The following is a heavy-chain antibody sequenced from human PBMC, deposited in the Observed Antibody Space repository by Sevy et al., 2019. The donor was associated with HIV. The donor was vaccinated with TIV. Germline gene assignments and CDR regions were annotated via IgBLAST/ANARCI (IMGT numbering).Heavy chain of an antibody. CDR1: GYSFTSYW. J-gene: IGHJ5*02. CDR2: IYPGDSDT. CDR3: ARHRGFNGDGYNYDWFDP. D-gene: IGHD5-12*01. V-gene: IGHV5-51*01. Sequence: GESLKISCKGSGYSFTSYWIGWVRQMPGKGLEWMGIIYPGDSDTRYSQSFQGQVTISADKSISTAYLQWSSLKASDTAMYYCARHRGFNGDGYNYDWFDPWGQGTLVTVSS.